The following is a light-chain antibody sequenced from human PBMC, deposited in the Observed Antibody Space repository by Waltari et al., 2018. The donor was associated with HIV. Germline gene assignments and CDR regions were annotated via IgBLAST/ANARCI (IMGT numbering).Light chain of an antibody. J-gene: IGLJ3*02. Sequence: QSVLTQPASVSGSPGQSVTISCTGPSDAFGFDHYTSWYQQHPSKAPTLIIYEVNSRPSGVSDRFSGSKSGNTASLTISGLQNEDEANYFCTSYTTGDTLLFGGGTKLTVL. CDR2: EVN. CDR1: SDAFGFDHY. V-gene: IGLV2-14*03. CDR3: TSYTTGDTLL.